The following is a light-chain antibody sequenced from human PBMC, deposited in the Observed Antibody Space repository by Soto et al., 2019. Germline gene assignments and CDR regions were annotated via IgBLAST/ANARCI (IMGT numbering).Light chain of an antibody. Sequence: EIVMTQSPATLSVSPGERATLSCRASQSVSNNLAWYQKKPGQAPRLLIYGASTRATGIPARFSGSGSGTEFTLTISSLQSEDFAFYYCQHYNNWCTFGQGTRVDIK. CDR3: QHYNNWCT. CDR1: QSVSNN. CDR2: GAS. J-gene: IGKJ1*01. V-gene: IGKV3-15*01.